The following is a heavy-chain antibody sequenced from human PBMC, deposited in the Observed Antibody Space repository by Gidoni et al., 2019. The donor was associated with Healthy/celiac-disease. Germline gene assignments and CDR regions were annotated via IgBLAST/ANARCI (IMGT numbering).Heavy chain of an antibody. CDR2: ISAYKGNT. J-gene: IGHJ5*02. CDR3: ARDQMVRGGQAKGWFDP. Sequence: QVPLVASGSEGKKPVASVQVPCKASGYTFTSYSISWVPQAPGQGLEWMGWISAYKGNTTYEQTLQGRVTMTTDTSTSKAYMELRSLRSDYSAVYYCARDQMVRGGQAKGWFDPWGQGTLVTVSS. D-gene: IGHD3-10*01. CDR1: GYTFTSYS. V-gene: IGHV1-18*04.